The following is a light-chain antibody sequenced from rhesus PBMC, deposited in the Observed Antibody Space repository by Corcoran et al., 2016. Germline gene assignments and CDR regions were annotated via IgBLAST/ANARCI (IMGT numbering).Light chain of an antibody. Sequence: DIQMTQSPSSLSASVGDRVTITCRARENVNNYFNWYQQKQGKAPKLLIHKASTLQSGVPSRFSGSGSGTDYTFTISSLQPKDDATYYCQRGYGTPYSFGQVTKVEIK. V-gene: IGKV1-74*01. CDR2: KAS. CDR1: ENVNNY. J-gene: IGKJ2*01. CDR3: QRGYGTPYS.